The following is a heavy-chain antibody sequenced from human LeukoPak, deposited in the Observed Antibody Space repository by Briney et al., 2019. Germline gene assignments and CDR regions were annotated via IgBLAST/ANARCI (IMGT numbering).Heavy chain of an antibody. CDR1: GGSFSGYY. D-gene: IGHD5-24*01. J-gene: IGHJ3*02. V-gene: IGHV4-34*01. CDR2: INHSGST. Sequence: LETLSLTCAVYGGSFSGYYWSWIRQPPGKGLEWIGEINHSGSTNYNPSLKSRVTISVDTSKNQFSLKLSSVTAADTAVYYCARGEMATIEDAFDIWGQGTMVTVSS. CDR3: ARGEMATIEDAFDI.